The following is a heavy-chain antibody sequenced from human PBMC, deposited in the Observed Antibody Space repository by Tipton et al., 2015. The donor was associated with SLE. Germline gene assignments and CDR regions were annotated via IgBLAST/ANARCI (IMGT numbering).Heavy chain of an antibody. CDR2: IYYSGST. J-gene: IGHJ3*02. D-gene: IGHD7-27*01. CDR1: GGSISSYY. Sequence: TLSLTCTVSGGSISSYYWSWIRQPPGKGLEWIGYIYYSGSTNYNPSLKSRVTISVDRSKNQFSLKLSSVTAADTAVYYCAGELGNDAFDIWGLGTMVTVS. CDR3: AGELGNDAFDI. V-gene: IGHV4-59*12.